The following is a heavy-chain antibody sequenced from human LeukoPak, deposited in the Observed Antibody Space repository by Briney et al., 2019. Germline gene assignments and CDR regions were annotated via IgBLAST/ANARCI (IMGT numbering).Heavy chain of an antibody. CDR3: AKAGDGSYYDSRGYYFDF. D-gene: IGHD3-22*01. Sequence: PGGSLRLSCAASGFTFSSYAMSWVRQAPGKGLEWVSAVSSSGDTTYYADSVKGRFTISRDNSKNMMFLQMNSLRAVDTAVYFCAKAGDGSYYDSRGYYFDFWGQGTLVTVSS. V-gene: IGHV3-23*01. J-gene: IGHJ4*02. CDR2: VSSSGDTT. CDR1: GFTFSSYA.